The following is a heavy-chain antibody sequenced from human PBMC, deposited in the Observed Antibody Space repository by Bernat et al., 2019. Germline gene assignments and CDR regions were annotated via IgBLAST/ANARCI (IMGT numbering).Heavy chain of an antibody. J-gene: IGHJ5*02. V-gene: IGHV4-4*02. CDR3: ARGVYCSSTSSCAGSWFDP. CDR1: GGSISSSNW. Sequence: QVQLQESGPGLVKPSGTLSLTCAVSGGSISSSNWWSWVRQPPGKGLEWIGDIYHSGSTHYNPSLKSRVTISVDKFKNQFSLKRSSVTAADTGVYYCARGVYCSSTSSCAGSWFDPWGQGTLVTVSS. D-gene: IGHD2-2*01. CDR2: IYHSGST.